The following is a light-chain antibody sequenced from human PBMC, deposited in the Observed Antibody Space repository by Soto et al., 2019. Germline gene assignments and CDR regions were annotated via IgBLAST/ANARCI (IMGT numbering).Light chain of an antibody. V-gene: IGKV3-20*01. CDR1: QSVSSNY. Sequence: EIVLTPSPGTLSLSPGERATLSCRASQSVSSNYLAWYQQKVGRAPRLLIHDAFIRATGIPDRFSGSGSGTDFTLTIARLEPEDFAVYYCQQYGGSPRTFGQGTRLEIK. CDR3: QQYGGSPRT. J-gene: IGKJ5*01. CDR2: DAF.